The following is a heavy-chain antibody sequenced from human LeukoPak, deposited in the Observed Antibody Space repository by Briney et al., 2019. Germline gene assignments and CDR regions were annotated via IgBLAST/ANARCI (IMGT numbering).Heavy chain of an antibody. CDR2: ISGSGGST. CDR3: ARDTSDYGDLDFDY. D-gene: IGHD4-17*01. V-gene: IGHV3-23*01. Sequence: RESLRLSCAASGFTFSSYAMSWVRQAPGKGLEWVSAISGSGGSTYYADSVKSRFTISRDNSKTTLYLQMSSLRADDTAVYYCARDTSDYGDLDFDYWGQGTLVTVSS. J-gene: IGHJ4*02. CDR1: GFTFSSYA.